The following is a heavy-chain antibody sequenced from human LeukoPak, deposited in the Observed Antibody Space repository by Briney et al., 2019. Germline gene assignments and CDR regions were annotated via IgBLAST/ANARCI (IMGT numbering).Heavy chain of an antibody. J-gene: IGHJ3*02. CDR3: ARGQSYCGGDCYFSYAFDI. CDR2: INSDGSST. D-gene: IGHD2-21*01. CDR1: GFTFSSYW. V-gene: IGHV3-74*01. Sequence: GGSLRLSCAASGFTFSSYWMHWVRQAPGKGLVWVSRINSDGSSTSYADSVKGRFTISRDNAKNTLYLQMNSLRAEDTAVYYCARGQSYCGGDCYFSYAFDIWGQGTMVTVSS.